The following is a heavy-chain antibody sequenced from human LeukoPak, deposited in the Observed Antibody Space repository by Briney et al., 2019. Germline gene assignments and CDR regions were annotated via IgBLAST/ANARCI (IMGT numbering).Heavy chain of an antibody. CDR1: GFTFSSSA. V-gene: IGHV3-23*01. J-gene: IGHJ5*02. CDR3: AKDRPGVVPASPFDP. Sequence: PGGSLRLSCAASGFTFSSSAMSWVRQAPGKGLEWVSAISNNGGYTYYADSVKGRFTISRDNSKNTLYLQMNSLRAEDTAVYYCAKDRPGVVPASPFDPWGQGTLVTVSS. D-gene: IGHD2-2*01. CDR2: ISNNGGYT.